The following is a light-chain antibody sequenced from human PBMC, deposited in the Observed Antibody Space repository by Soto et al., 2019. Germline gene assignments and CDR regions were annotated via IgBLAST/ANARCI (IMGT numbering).Light chain of an antibody. V-gene: IGKV3-11*01. CDR2: QTS. J-gene: IGKJ1*01. CDR3: HQRQSWPRT. CDR1: QYITTR. Sequence: EIVFTHSPSTLPSFPCGRFTLSCAACQYITTRLAWYQHRPGQAPRLLIYQTSIRAAGIPDRFSASGTGTDFTLTISDVQPEDFAVYYCHQRQSWPRTFGQGTKVDIK.